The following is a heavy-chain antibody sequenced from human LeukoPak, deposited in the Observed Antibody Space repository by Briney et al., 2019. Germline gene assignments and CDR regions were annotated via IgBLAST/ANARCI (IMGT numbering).Heavy chain of an antibody. V-gene: IGHV3-30*02. CDR3: AKSGTRSSWSPRVKTYLDY. J-gene: IGHJ4*02. CDR1: GFTFSSYG. CDR2: IRYDGSNK. Sequence: QAGGSLRLSCAASGFTFSSYGMHWVRQAPGKGLEWVAFIRYDGSNKYYADSVKGRFTISRDNSKNTLYLQMNSLRAEDTAVYYCAKSGTRSSWSPRVKTYLDYWGQGTLVTVSS. D-gene: IGHD6-13*01.